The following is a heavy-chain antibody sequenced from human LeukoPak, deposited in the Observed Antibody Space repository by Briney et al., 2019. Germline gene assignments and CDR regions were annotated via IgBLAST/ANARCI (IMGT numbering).Heavy chain of an antibody. V-gene: IGHV4-59*01. Sequence: PSETLSLTCTVSGGSISSYYWSWIRQPPGKGLEWIGYIYYSGSTNYNPSLKSRVTISVDTSKNQFSLKLSSVTAADTAVYYCARGSPWYYDFWSGYRPDYMDVWGKGTTVTVSS. CDR3: ARGSPWYYDFWSGYRPDYMDV. D-gene: IGHD3-3*01. CDR1: GGSISSYY. J-gene: IGHJ6*03. CDR2: IYYSGST.